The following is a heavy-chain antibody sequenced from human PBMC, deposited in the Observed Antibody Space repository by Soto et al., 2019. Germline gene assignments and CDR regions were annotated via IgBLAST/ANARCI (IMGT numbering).Heavy chain of an antibody. CDR1: GFTFSSYA. CDR2: ISGSGGST. D-gene: IGHD6-19*01. CDR3: AKDGYSSGWFRRSYFDL. V-gene: IGHV3-23*01. Sequence: EVQLLESGGGLVQPGGSLRLSCAASGFTFSSYAMSWVRQAPGKGLEWVSAISGSGGSTYYADSVKGRFTISRDNSKNTLYLQMNSLRAEDTAVYYCAKDGYSSGWFRRSYFDLWCRGTLVTVSS. J-gene: IGHJ2*01.